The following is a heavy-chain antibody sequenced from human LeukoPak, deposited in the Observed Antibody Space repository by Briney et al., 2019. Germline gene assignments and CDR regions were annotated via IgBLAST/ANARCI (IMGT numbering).Heavy chain of an antibody. CDR1: GGNFSSYA. J-gene: IGHJ5*02. CDR2: IIPIFGIA. D-gene: IGHD4-17*01. CDR3: ARAHTVTIYSGFDP. V-gene: IGHV1-69*04. Sequence: SVKVSCKASGGNFSSYAISWVRQAPGQGLEWMGRIIPIFGIANYAQKFQGRVTITADKSTSTAYMELSSLRSEDTAVYYCARAHTVTIYSGFDPWGQGTLVTVSS.